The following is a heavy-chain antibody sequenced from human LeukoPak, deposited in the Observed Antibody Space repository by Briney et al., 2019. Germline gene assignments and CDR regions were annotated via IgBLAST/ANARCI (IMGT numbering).Heavy chain of an antibody. V-gene: IGHV5-51*01. D-gene: IGHD6-13*01. CDR2: IYPGDSDT. CDR1: GFTVSSNY. J-gene: IGHJ6*02. Sequence: GGSLRLSCAASGFTVSSNYVSWVRQAPGKGLERMGIIYPGDSDTRYSPSFQGQVTISADKSISTAYLQWSSLRASDTAMYYCGAIIAARTSYGMDVWGQGTTVTVSS. CDR3: GAIIAARTSYGMDV.